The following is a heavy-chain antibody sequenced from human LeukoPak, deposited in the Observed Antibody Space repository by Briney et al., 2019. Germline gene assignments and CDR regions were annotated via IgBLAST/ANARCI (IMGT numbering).Heavy chain of an antibody. CDR3: ARANSSGWWGEGIDY. Sequence: GGSLRLSCAASGFTFSSYAMHWVRQAPGKGLEWGAVISYDGSNKYYADSVKGRFTISRDNSKNTLYLQMNSLRAEDTAVYYCARANSSGWWGEGIDYWGQGTLVTVSS. V-gene: IGHV3-30*04. J-gene: IGHJ4*02. D-gene: IGHD6-19*01. CDR1: GFTFSSYA. CDR2: ISYDGSNK.